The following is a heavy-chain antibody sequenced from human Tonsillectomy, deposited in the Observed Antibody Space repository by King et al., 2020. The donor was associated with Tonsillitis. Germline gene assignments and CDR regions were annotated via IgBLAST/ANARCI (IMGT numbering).Heavy chain of an antibody. Sequence: QLVQSGAELKKPGASVKVSCEASGYTFTSYVINWVRQATGQGLEWMGWMNPNSGNTDYAQKFQGRVTMTRNTSISTAYMERSSLRSEDTAVYYCARAVRGGVSSYYFDYWGQGTLVTVSS. CDR3: ARAVRGGVSSYYFDY. CDR2: MNPNSGNT. CDR1: GYTFTSYV. J-gene: IGHJ4*02. D-gene: IGHD2-15*01. V-gene: IGHV1-8*01.